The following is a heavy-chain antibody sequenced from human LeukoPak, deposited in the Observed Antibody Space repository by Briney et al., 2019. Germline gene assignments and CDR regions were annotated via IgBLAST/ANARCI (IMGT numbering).Heavy chain of an antibody. D-gene: IGHD3-10*01. CDR2: ISYDGSNK. CDR1: GFTFSSYA. V-gene: IGHV3-30-3*01. Sequence: GGSLRLSCAASGFTFSSYAMHWVRQAPGKGLEWVAVISYDGSNKYYADSVKGRFTISRDNSKNTLYLQMNSLRAEDTAVYYCARLREGFGMDVWGKGTTVTVSS. J-gene: IGHJ6*04. CDR3: ARLREGFGMDV.